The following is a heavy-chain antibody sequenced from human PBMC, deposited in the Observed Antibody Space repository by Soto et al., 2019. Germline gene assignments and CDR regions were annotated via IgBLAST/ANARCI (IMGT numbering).Heavy chain of an antibody. CDR2: INHSGST. CDR1: GGSFSGYY. Sequence: PSETLSLTCAVYGGSFSGYYWSWIRQPPGKGLEWIGEINHSGSTNYNPSLKSRVTISVDTSKNQFSLKLSSVTAADTAVYYCARRGSGITDNSGYMDVWGKGTTVTVSS. V-gene: IGHV4-34*01. J-gene: IGHJ6*03. CDR3: ARRGSGITDNSGYMDV. D-gene: IGHD1-20*01.